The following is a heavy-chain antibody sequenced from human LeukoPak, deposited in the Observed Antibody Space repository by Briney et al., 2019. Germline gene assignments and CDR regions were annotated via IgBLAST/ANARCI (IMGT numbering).Heavy chain of an antibody. Sequence: GGTLRLSCAVSGFMFSDYAMNWVRQAPGKGLEWVSSISSTSSHIYYADSVKGRFTVTRDNAKNSLFLQMDSLRVEDTAVYYCSRELTWFDPWGQGTLVTVSS. CDR1: GFMFSDYA. J-gene: IGHJ5*02. CDR2: ISSTSSHI. CDR3: SRELTWFDP. V-gene: IGHV3-21*01.